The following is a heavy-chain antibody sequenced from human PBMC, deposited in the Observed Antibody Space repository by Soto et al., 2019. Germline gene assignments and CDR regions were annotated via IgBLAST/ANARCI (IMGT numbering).Heavy chain of an antibody. Sequence: QVQLQELGPGLVKPSGILSLTCAVSGGSITDKWWSWIRQTPGKGLEWIGEVHHSGSTNYSPSLKSRVTMSVDTSKNDFSLKLFSLTAADTAIYYCAREGDHPFSLGYWGQGTLVTVSS. J-gene: IGHJ4*02. CDR1: GGSITDKW. D-gene: IGHD3-16*01. CDR2: VHHSGST. CDR3: AREGDHPFSLGY. V-gene: IGHV4-4*02.